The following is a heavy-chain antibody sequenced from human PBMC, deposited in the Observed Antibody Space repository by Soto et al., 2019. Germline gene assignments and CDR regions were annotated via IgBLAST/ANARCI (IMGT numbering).Heavy chain of an antibody. CDR1: GLIFSTTG. V-gene: IGHV3-7*01. D-gene: IGHD3-3*01. CDR3: AKAGFWSGYYSLVDY. CDR2: IKQDGSEK. Sequence: PGGSRSLSGEASGLIFSTTGNTWARKAQGKGLEWVANIKQDGSEKDYVDSVKGRFIISRDNARNSLYLQMNSLRAEDTAVYYCAKAGFWSGYYSLVDYWGQGTLVTVSS. J-gene: IGHJ4*02.